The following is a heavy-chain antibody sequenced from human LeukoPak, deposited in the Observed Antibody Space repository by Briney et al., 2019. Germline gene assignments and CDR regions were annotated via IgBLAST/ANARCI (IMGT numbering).Heavy chain of an antibody. J-gene: IGHJ5*02. Sequence: SETLSLTCTVSGGSISSYYWSWIRQPPGKGLEWIGYIYYSGSTNYNPSLKSRVTISVDTSKNQFSLKLSSVTAADTAVYYCARLPPSFYCSSTSCYGPIWFDPWGQGTLVTVSS. CDR1: GGSISSYY. CDR2: IYYSGST. D-gene: IGHD2-2*01. V-gene: IGHV4-59*01. CDR3: ARLPPSFYCSSTSCYGPIWFDP.